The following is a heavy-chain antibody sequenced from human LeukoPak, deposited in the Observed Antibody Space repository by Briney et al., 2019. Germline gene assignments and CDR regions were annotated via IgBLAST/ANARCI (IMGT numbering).Heavy chain of an antibody. V-gene: IGHV3-73*01. D-gene: IGHD4-11*01. J-gene: IGHJ4*02. CDR3: TSLYSNYVGD. CDR2: IRSNSNTYPT. CDR1: MVTFSGAA. Sequence: GGSLRLSCAACMVTFSGAAMHWVRQASGKGLEWVGRIRSNSNTYPTPYAASVTASFTISRDDSKNTAYLQMNSLKTEYTAVYYCTSLYSNYVGDWGQGTLVTVSS.